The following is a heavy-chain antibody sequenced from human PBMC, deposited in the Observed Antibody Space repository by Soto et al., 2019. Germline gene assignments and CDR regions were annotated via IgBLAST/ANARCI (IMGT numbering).Heavy chain of an antibody. CDR3: ASTWESMNY. CDR2: ISSSGSYI. Sequence: EVQLVESGGGLVKPGGSLILSCAASGFTFSSYSMNWVRQAPGKGLEWVSSISSSGSYIHYADSVKGRFTISRDNAKISLYLQMNSLRAEDTVVYYCASTWESMNYWGQGTLVTVSS. V-gene: IGHV3-21*01. J-gene: IGHJ4*02. D-gene: IGHD1-26*01. CDR1: GFTFSSYS.